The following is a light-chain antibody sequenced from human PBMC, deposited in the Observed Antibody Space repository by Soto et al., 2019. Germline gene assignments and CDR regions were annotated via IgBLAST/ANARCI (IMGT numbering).Light chain of an antibody. CDR3: AAWDDSLNGWV. V-gene: IGLV1-44*01. CDR2: SNN. Sequence: QSVLTQPPSASGTPGQRVTISSPGSSSNIGSNTVNWYQQLPGTAPKLLIYSNNQRPSGVPDRFSGSKSGTSASLAISGLQSEDEADYYCAAWDDSLNGWVFGGGTKLTVL. J-gene: IGLJ3*02. CDR1: SSNIGSNT.